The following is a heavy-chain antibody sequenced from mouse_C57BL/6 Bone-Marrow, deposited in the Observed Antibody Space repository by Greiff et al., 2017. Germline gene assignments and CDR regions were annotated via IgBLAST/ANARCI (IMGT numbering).Heavy chain of an antibody. J-gene: IGHJ1*03. CDR2: IYPRSGNT. D-gene: IGHD2-12*01. CDR1: GYTFTSYG. CDR3: ARLPGYFDV. V-gene: IGHV1-81*01. Sequence: VKLMESGAELARPGASVKLSCKASGYTFTSYGISWVKQRTGQGLEWIGEIYPRSGNTYYNEKFRGKATLTADKSSSTAYMELRSLTSEDSAVYFCARLPGYFDVWGTGTTVTVSS.